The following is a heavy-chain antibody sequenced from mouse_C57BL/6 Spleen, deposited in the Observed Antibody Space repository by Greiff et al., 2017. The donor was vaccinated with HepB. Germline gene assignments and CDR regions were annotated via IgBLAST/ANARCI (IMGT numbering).Heavy chain of an antibody. CDR2: ICSGSSTI. J-gene: IGHJ2*01. V-gene: IGHV5-17*01. Sequence: EVKLMESGGGLVKPGGSLKLSCAASGFTFSDYGMHWVRQAPGKGLEWVAYICSGSSTIYYADTVKGRFTISRDNAKNTLFLQMTSLRSEDTAMYYCARQVVATRYFDYWGQGTTLTVSS. CDR3: ARQVVATRYFDY. CDR1: GFTFSDYG. D-gene: IGHD1-1*01.